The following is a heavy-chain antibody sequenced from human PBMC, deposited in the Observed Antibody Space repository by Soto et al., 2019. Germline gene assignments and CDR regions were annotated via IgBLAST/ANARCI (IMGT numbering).Heavy chain of an antibody. CDR1: GFAFSTYF. V-gene: IGHV3-7*02. CDR2: LRQDGNDI. D-gene: IGHD6-19*01. Sequence: EVQLVESGGGFVPPGGSLRLSCAASGFAFSTYFMTWVRQAPGQGLEWVAILRQDGNDIHYVDSVKGRFTISRDNAKNSLYLQMNSLRVEDTAVYYCVSGRGWIFDYWGQGILVTVSS. J-gene: IGHJ4*02. CDR3: VSGRGWIFDY.